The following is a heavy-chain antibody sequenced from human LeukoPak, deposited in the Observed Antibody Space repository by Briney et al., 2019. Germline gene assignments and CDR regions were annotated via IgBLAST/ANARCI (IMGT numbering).Heavy chain of an antibody. V-gene: IGHV3-13*01. Sequence: GGSLRLSCAASGFTFSGYDMHWVRQPPGKGLEWVAAVGYGGDTYYPASVEGRFTVSRENAKNSLYLQMNTLRAGDTAVYYCARDGGGATADWYFDLWGRGTPVTVPS. CDR1: GFTFSGYD. CDR2: VGYGGDT. CDR3: ARDGGGATADWYFDL. D-gene: IGHD5-12*01. J-gene: IGHJ2*01.